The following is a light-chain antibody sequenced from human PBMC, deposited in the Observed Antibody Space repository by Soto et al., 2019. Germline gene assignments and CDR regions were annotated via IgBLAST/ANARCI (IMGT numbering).Light chain of an antibody. CDR2: DAS. Sequence: DIQMTQSPSSLSASVGDRVTITCQASQDISNYLNWYQQKPGKAPKLLIYDASNLETGVPSRFSGSGSGTDFTFTISSLQPEDIATYHCQQYDNLPSTFGPGTKVDIK. CDR1: QDISNY. J-gene: IGKJ3*01. V-gene: IGKV1-33*01. CDR3: QQYDNLPST.